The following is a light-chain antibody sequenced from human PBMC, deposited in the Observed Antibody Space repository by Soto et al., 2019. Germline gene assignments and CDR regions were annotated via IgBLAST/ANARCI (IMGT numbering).Light chain of an antibody. V-gene: IGKV3D-20*02. J-gene: IGKJ5*01. CDR2: DAS. CDR1: QSRGSNF. Sequence: IVLTQSRGTVSLSPGERATLSCKTSQSRGSNFLAWYQHKPGQAPRLLIYDASNRATGIPARFGGSGSGTDFTLTISRLEPEDFAVYYCQQRGTTFGQGTRLEIK. CDR3: QQRGTT.